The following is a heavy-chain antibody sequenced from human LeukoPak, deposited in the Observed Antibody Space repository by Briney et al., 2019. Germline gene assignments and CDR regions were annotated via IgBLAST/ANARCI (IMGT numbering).Heavy chain of an antibody. V-gene: IGHV4-59*01. D-gene: IGHD5-24*01. J-gene: IGHJ4*02. CDR2: IYYSGST. Sequence: PSETLSLTCTVSGGSISSYYWSWIRQPPGKGLKWIGYIYYSGSTNYNPSLKSRVTISVDMSKNQFSLKLSSVTAADTAVYYCARDNVGGYNFDYWGQGTLVTVSS. CDR1: GGSISSYY. CDR3: ARDNVGGYNFDY.